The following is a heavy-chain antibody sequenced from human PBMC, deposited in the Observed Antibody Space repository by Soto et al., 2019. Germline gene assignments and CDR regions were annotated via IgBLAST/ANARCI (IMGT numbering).Heavy chain of an antibody. CDR3: ARVKRSTSRLDP. D-gene: IGHD1-26*01. V-gene: IGHV4-61*08. Sequence: LSLTCSVSGDSVSSGAYYWSWIRQPPGKGLEWIGYVYHSGSTSYNPSLETGVTISVDTSKNQFSLKLTSVTPADTAIYYCARVKRSTSRLDPWGQGTLVTVSS. CDR1: GDSVSSGAYY. J-gene: IGHJ5*02. CDR2: VYHSGST.